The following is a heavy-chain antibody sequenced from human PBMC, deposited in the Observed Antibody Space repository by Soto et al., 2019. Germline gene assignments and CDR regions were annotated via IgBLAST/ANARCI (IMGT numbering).Heavy chain of an antibody. CDR3: ARDWGNCTGGSCYSDYYYYYGMDV. CDR2: ISAYNGNT. CDR1: GYTFPNYG. V-gene: IGHV1-18*01. J-gene: IGHJ6*02. D-gene: IGHD2-15*01. Sequence: ASVKVSCKASGYTFPNYGISWVRQAPGQGLEWMGWISAYNGNTNYAQKLQGRVTMTTDTSTSTAYMELRSLRSDDTAVYYCARDWGNCTGGSCYSDYYYYYGMDVWGQGTKVTVSS.